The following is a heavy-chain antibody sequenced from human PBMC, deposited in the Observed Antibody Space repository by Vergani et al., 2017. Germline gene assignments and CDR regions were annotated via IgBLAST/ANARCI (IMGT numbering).Heavy chain of an antibody. CDR1: GGTFSSYA. J-gene: IGHJ4*02. CDR3: ARVLRIAAAGEYYFDY. Sequence: QVQLVQSGAEVKKPGSSVKVSCKASGGTFSSYAISWVRQVPGQGLEWMGGIIPIFGTANYAQKFQGRVTITADESTSTAYMELSSLRSEDTAVYYCARVLRIAAAGEYYFDYWGQGTLVTVSS. V-gene: IGHV1-69*01. CDR2: IIPIFGTA. D-gene: IGHD6-13*01.